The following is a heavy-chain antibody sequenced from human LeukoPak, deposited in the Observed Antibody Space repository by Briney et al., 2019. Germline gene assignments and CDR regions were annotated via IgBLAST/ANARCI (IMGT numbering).Heavy chain of an antibody. CDR3: ARAHIVVVPAAMQGGSYYYYYYMDV. Sequence: ASVKVSCKASGGTFSSYAISWVRQAPGQGLEWMGGFIPIFGTANYAQKFQGRVTITTDESTSTAYMELSSLRSEDTAVYYCARAHIVVVPAAMQGGSYYYYYYMDVWGKGTTVTVSS. V-gene: IGHV1-69*05. CDR1: GGTFSSYA. J-gene: IGHJ6*03. CDR2: FIPIFGTA. D-gene: IGHD2-2*01.